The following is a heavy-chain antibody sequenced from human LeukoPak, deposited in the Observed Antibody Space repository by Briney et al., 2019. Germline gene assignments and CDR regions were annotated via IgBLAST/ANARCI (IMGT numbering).Heavy chain of an antibody. CDR3: AKSAPGDYHLFDF. CDR1: GFTFSGYG. Sequence: GGSLRLSCAASGFTFSGYGMHWVRQAPGKELEWVAIISYDGNNKYYADSVKGRFTISRDNSKSTLYLQMNSLRAEDTAVYYCAKSAPGDYHLFDFWGQGTLVTVSS. CDR2: ISYDGNNK. D-gene: IGHD4-17*01. J-gene: IGHJ4*02. V-gene: IGHV3-30*18.